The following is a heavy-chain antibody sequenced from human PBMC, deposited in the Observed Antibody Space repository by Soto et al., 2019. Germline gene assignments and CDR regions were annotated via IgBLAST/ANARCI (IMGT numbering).Heavy chain of an antibody. CDR1: RFTFSNYG. CDR3: VKGGYHYFDY. D-gene: IGHD5-12*01. Sequence: QVQLVESGGGVVQPGRSLRLSCAASRFTFSNYGMHWVRQTPGKGLEWVAVISYDGSNKYYADSVKGRFTISRENSKNTLYLQMNSLRAEDTAVYYCVKGGYHYFDYWGQGTLVTVSS. CDR2: ISYDGSNK. V-gene: IGHV3-30*18. J-gene: IGHJ4*02.